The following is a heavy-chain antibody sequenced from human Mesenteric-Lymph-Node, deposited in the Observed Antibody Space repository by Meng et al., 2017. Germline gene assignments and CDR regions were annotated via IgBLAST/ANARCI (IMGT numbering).Heavy chain of an antibody. V-gene: IGHV4-34*01. CDR3: ARGGGNSWYIDY. Sequence: QVQLQQWGAGLLKPSETLSLTCAVHGGSFSGYYWSWIRQPPGKGLEWIGEINHSGSTNYNPSLKSRVTISVDTSKNQFSLKLSSMTAADTAVYYCARGGGNSWYIDYWGQGTLVTVSS. CDR1: GGSFSGYY. J-gene: IGHJ4*02. D-gene: IGHD6-13*01. CDR2: INHSGST.